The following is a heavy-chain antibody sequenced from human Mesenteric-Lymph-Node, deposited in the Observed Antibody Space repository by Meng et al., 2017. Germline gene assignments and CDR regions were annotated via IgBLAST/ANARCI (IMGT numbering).Heavy chain of an antibody. CDR3: ARAYISEKYSLRYFYY. V-gene: IGHV4-39*07. CDR2: IYYSGST. D-gene: IGHD3-16*01. CDR1: GDSISSSTSYY. Sequence: SETLSLTCSVSGDSISSSTSYYWGWIRQPPGKGLEWIGSIYYSGSTYYNPSLKSRVTLSVDTSRNQFSLNLHSVTAADTAVYYCARAYISEKYSLRYFYYWGQGTLVTVSS. J-gene: IGHJ4*02.